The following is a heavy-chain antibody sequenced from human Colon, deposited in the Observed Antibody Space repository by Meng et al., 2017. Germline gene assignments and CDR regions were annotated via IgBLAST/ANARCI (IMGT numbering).Heavy chain of an antibody. CDR2: IDPDRGDT. Sequence: QLVLVQSGGEVKKPGASVKGSCEASGYTFPDNHIHWVRQAPGQGPEWMGWIDPDRGDTNYAQNFQGRVTMTRDTSIKIVYMELSRLTSDDTAVYYCAREKGIVAFDIWGQGTMVTVSS. CDR3: AREKGIVAFDI. D-gene: IGHD3-10*01. V-gene: IGHV1-2*02. CDR1: GYTFPDNH. J-gene: IGHJ3*02.